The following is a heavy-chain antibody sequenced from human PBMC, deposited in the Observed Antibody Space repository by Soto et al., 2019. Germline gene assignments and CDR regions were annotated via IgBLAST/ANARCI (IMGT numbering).Heavy chain of an antibody. CDR3: ARERFSQQLVSYYYGMDV. CDR2: TYYRSRWYN. CDR1: GDSVSSNSAA. V-gene: IGHV6-1*01. Sequence: SQTLSLTCAISGDSVSSNSAAWNWIRQSPSRGLEWLGRTYYRSRWYNDYAVSVKSRITINPDTSKNQFSLQLNSVTPEDTAVYYCARERFSQQLVSYYYGMDVWGQGTTVTVSS. D-gene: IGHD6-13*01. J-gene: IGHJ6*02.